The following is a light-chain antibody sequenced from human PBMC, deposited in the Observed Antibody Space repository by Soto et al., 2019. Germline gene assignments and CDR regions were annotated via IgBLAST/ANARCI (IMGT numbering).Light chain of an antibody. CDR1: QSVDIS. J-gene: IGKJ1*01. Sequence: EIVLTQSPATLSVSPGEIVTLYFSASQSVDISLAWYQQKPGQAPRLLIYGASTRATDMPGTFSGRGSGTEFTLTISSLRPEDFAVYYCQQYRSWPRTFGQGTKVDIK. CDR3: QQYRSWPRT. V-gene: IGKV3-15*01. CDR2: GAS.